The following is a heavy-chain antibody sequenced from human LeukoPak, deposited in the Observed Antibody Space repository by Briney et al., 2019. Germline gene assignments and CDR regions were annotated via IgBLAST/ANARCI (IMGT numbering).Heavy chain of an antibody. V-gene: IGHV4-34*01. Sequence: PSETLSLTFAVYGGSFSGYYWSWIRQPPGKGLEWIGEINHSGSTNYNPSLKSRVTISVDTSKNQFSLKLSSVTAADTAVYYCVRGGELADYWGQGTLVTVSS. CDR1: GGSFSGYY. CDR2: INHSGST. D-gene: IGHD1-7*01. J-gene: IGHJ4*02. CDR3: VRGGELADY.